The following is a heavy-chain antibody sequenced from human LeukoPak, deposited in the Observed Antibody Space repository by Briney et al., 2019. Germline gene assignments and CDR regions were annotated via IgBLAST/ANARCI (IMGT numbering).Heavy chain of an antibody. V-gene: IGHV4-34*01. D-gene: IGHD3-10*01. J-gene: IGHJ6*02. CDR3: ARARRQDYGSGSYRRPGWGGNYYYYYGMDV. Sequence: SETLSLTCAVYGGSFSGYYWNWIRQPPGKGLEWIAEINHSGNTNYNPSLKSRVTISVDTSKNQFSLKLSSVTAADTAVYYCARARRQDYGSGSYRRPGWGGNYYYYYGMDVWGQGTTVTVSS. CDR2: INHSGNT. CDR1: GGSFSGYY.